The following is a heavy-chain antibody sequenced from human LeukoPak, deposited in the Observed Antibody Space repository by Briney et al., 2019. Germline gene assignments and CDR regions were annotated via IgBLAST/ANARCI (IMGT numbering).Heavy chain of an antibody. CDR3: ARSIHGYPWEWYFDY. Sequence: NSSETLSLTCTVSGGSISSGGYYWSWIRQPPGKGLEWIGYIYHSGSTYYNPSLKSRVTISVDRSKNQFSLKLSSVTAADTAVYYCARSIHGYPWEWYFDYWGQGTLVTVFS. CDR2: IYHSGST. J-gene: IGHJ4*02. V-gene: IGHV4-30-2*01. CDR1: GGSISSGGYY. D-gene: IGHD3-3*01.